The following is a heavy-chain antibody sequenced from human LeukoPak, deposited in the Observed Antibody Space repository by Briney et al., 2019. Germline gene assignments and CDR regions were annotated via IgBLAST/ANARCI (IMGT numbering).Heavy chain of an antibody. Sequence: GGALRLSCSASGFTFSTYAMNWVRQAPGKGLEWVSAVSGDGGRTYYAESVKGRFTITRDNSKNTMYLQMKSLRAEDTAAYYCAKAWDSSGWGPQYFYHWGQGTLVTVSS. CDR2: VSGDGGRT. D-gene: IGHD6-19*01. CDR3: AKAWDSSGWGPQYFYH. V-gene: IGHV3-23*01. J-gene: IGHJ1*01. CDR1: GFTFSTYA.